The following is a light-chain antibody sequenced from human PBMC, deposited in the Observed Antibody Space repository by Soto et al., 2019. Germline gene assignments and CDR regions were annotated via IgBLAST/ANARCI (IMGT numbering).Light chain of an antibody. J-gene: IGKJ1*01. CDR3: QQSHSAWT. V-gene: IGKV1-39*01. CDR2: GAS. Sequence: DIQMTQSPSSLSASVGDRVTLTCRASQSISSFLNWYQQKPEKAPKVLIYGASSLQTGVPSRFSGSGSGTDFTLTITSLQPEDSATYYCQQSHSAWTFGQGTKVEI. CDR1: QSISSF.